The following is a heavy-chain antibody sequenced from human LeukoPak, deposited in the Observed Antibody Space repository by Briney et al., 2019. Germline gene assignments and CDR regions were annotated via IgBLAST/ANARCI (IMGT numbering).Heavy chain of an antibody. Sequence: PSETLSLTFTVSGGSIISYYWSWIRQPPGKGLEWIGYINYSGGTNYNPSLKSRVTISVDTSKNQFSLRLNSVTAADTAVYYCARTKNGGVRFDPWGQGTLVTVSS. CDR2: INYSGGT. J-gene: IGHJ5*02. D-gene: IGHD3-16*01. CDR1: GGSIISYY. CDR3: ARTKNGGVRFDP. V-gene: IGHV4-59*01.